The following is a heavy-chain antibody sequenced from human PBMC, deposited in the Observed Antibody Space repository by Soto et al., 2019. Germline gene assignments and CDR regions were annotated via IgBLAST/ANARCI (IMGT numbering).Heavy chain of an antibody. V-gene: IGHV3-48*02. Sequence: PGGSLRLSCAASGFTLSSYSMNWVRQAPGKGLEWVSYISSSSSTIYYADSVKGRFTISRDNAKNSLYLQMNSLRDEDTAVYYCARDSAQLRANWFDPWGQGTLVTVSS. CDR3: ARDSAQLRANWFDP. J-gene: IGHJ5*02. D-gene: IGHD4-17*01. CDR2: ISSSSSTI. CDR1: GFTLSSYS.